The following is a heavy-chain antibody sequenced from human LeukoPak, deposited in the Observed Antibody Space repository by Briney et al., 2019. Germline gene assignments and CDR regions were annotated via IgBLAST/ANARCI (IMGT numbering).Heavy chain of an antibody. J-gene: IGHJ4*02. D-gene: IGHD5-12*01. V-gene: IGHV1-8*01. CDR2: MNPNSGTT. CDR1: GYSFISYN. CDR3: ARNLARRGDFDY. Sequence: ASVKVSCKASGYSFISYNINWVRQATGQGLEWLGWMNPNSGTTGYAQNFQGRVSMTRDTAISTAYLELSNLRSDDTAVYFCARNLARRGDFDYWGEGTLVTVSS.